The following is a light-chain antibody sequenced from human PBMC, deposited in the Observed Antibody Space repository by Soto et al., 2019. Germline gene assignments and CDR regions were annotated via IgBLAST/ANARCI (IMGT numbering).Light chain of an antibody. CDR2: EAS. J-gene: IGKJ1*01. CDR3: QQYNCYWT. CDR1: QSISAS. V-gene: IGKV1-5*03. Sequence: DIQMTQSPSTLSASVGDRVTITCRASQSISASLAWYQQKPGKAPKLLIYEASSLKSGVPSRFSGSRSGTEYTLTISSLQPDDFATYYCQQYNCYWTFGQGTKVEIK.